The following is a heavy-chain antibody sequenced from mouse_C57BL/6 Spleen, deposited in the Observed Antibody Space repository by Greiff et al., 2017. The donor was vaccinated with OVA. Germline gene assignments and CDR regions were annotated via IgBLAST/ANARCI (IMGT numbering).Heavy chain of an antibody. V-gene: IGHV1-74*01. CDR3: ANYYGSSYWFAY. CDR1: GYTFTSYW. D-gene: IGHD1-1*01. J-gene: IGHJ3*01. Sequence: QVQLQQPGAELVKPGASVKVSCKASGYTFTSYWMHWVKQRPGQGLEWIGRIHPSDSDTNHNQKFKGKATLTVDKSSSTAYMQLSSLTSEDSAVYYCANYYGSSYWFAYWGQGTLVTVSA. CDR2: IHPSDSDT.